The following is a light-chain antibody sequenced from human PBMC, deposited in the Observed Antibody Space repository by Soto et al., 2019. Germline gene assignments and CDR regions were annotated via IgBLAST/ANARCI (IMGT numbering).Light chain of an antibody. CDR3: QQYGRST. CDR2: GAS. V-gene: IGKV3-20*01. Sequence: EIVMTQSPATLSVSPGERATLSCRASQSVSSYLAWYQQKPGQAPRLLIYGASSRATGIPDRFSGSGSGTDFTLTISRLEPEDFAVYYCQQYGRSTFGQGTKLDIK. J-gene: IGKJ1*01. CDR1: QSVSSY.